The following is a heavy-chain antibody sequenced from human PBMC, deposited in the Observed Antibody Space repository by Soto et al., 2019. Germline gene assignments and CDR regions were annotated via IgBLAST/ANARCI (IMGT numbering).Heavy chain of an antibody. D-gene: IGHD6-13*01. J-gene: IGHJ6*02. V-gene: IGHV5-51*01. CDR2: IYPGDSDT. Sequence: GESLKISCKGSGYSFTSYWIGWVRQMPGKGLEWVGIIYPGDSDTRYSPSFQGQVTISADKSISTAYLQWSSLKASDTAMYYCARLRIAAAGTGYYYYGMDVWGQGTTVTVSS. CDR1: GYSFTSYW. CDR3: ARLRIAAAGTGYYYYGMDV.